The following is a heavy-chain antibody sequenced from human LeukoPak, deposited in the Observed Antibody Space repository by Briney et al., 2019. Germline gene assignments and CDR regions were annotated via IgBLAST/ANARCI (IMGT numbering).Heavy chain of an antibody. CDR3: ARGPYI. Sequence: PSETLSLTCTVSGGPGGSIHTSSWNWIRQPPGKSRDWVGYVYYRLNTNYNPSLKSRLTISVDTSESQFSLKVSSVTASDAAVYSCARGPYIWGQGTMVTVSS. CDR2: VYYRLNT. J-gene: IGHJ3*02. CDR1: GGPGGSIHTSS. V-gene: IGHV4-59*01.